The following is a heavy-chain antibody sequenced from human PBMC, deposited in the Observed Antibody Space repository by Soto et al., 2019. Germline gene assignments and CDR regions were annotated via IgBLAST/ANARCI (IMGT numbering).Heavy chain of an antibody. CDR3: AKDVDRLGELWGYFQS. Sequence: GGSLRLSCTVSGFMFEDFAMHWVRQAPGQGLEWVSGINWNGVNKGYAESVLGRFTISRDDAKKSLYLDMNYLRPEDTALYFCAKDVDRLGELWGYFQSWGQGTMVTVSS. CDR1: GFMFEDFA. V-gene: IGHV3-9*01. J-gene: IGHJ1*01. CDR2: INWNGVNK. D-gene: IGHD3-16*01.